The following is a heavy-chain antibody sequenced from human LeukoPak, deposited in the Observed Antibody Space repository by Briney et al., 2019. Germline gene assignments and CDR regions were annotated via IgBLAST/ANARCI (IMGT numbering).Heavy chain of an antibody. J-gene: IGHJ5*02. Sequence: GGSLRLSCAASGFTFSEYYMSWIRQAPGKGLEWVSYISSSGSTIYYADSVKGRFTISRDNAKNSLYLQMNSLRAEDTAVYYCATEDDYGDYVSWFDPWGQGTLVTVSS. CDR1: GFTFSEYY. V-gene: IGHV3-11*04. CDR3: ATEDDYGDYVSWFDP. D-gene: IGHD4-17*01. CDR2: ISSSGSTI.